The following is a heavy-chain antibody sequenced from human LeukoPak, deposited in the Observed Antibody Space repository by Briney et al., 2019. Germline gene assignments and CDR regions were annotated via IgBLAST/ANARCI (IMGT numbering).Heavy chain of an antibody. Sequence: PGRSLRLSRAAAGFTVSSNYMSWARQAPGKGLEWVSVIYSGGTTYYADSAKGRFTFSRDNSKNTLYLQMNSLRAEDTAVYYCARDLVGATEGAFDNWGQGTLVTVSS. CDR1: GFTVSSNY. D-gene: IGHD1-26*01. V-gene: IGHV3-66*01. CDR3: ARDLVGATEGAFDN. J-gene: IGHJ4*02. CDR2: IYSGGTT.